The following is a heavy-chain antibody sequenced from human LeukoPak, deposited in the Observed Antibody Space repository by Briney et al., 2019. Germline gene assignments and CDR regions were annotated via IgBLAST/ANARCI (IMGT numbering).Heavy chain of an antibody. V-gene: IGHV3-23*01. D-gene: IGHD7-27*01. Sequence: PGGSLRLSCASSGFTFSSYAMSWVRQAPGKGLEWVSGISPSGDITYYADSVMGRFSISRDNPKSTVSLQMSSLRAEDTALYYCVRDLHWGGLDVWGQGTMVTVSS. CDR1: GFTFSSYA. CDR2: ISPSGDIT. CDR3: VRDLHWGGLDV. J-gene: IGHJ3*01.